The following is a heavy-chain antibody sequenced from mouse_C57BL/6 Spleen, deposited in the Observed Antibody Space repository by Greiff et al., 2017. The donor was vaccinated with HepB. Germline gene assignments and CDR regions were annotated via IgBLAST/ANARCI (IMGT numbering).Heavy chain of an antibody. Sequence: VQLQQSGPELVKPGASVKISCKASGYAFSSSWMNWVKQRPGKGLEWIGRIYPGDGDTNYNGKFKGKATLTADKSSSTAYMQLSSLTSEDSAVDFCASHYEYYFDYWGQGTTLTVSS. J-gene: IGHJ2*01. CDR3: ASHYEYYFDY. V-gene: IGHV1-82*01. CDR1: GYAFSSSW. D-gene: IGHD2-4*01. CDR2: IYPGDGDT.